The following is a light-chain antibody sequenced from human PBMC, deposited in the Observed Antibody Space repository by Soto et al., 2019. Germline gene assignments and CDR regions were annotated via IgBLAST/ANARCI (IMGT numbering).Light chain of an antibody. CDR2: DVT. CDR3: SSFTSSSSYV. CDR1: SSDFGIYNS. V-gene: IGLV2-14*01. Sequence: QSVLTQPASVSGSPGQSITLLCTGTSSDFGIYNSVSWYQQHPGKAPKLMIHDVTNRPSGVSSRFSGSRSGNTASLTISGLQAEDEADCYCSSFTSSSSYVFGPGTKVTVL. J-gene: IGLJ1*01.